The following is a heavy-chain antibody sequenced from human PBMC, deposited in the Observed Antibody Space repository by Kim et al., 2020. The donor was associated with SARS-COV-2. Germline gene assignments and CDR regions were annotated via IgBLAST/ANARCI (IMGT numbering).Heavy chain of an antibody. J-gene: IGHJ4*02. Sequence: GGSLRLSCAASGFTFSNYGMHWLRQAPGKGPEWLAVISYDGDNKYYAESVKGRFTISRDNSKNTLYLQMNSLKAEDTAVYYCAKNGGSERATSPWTPFDHWGQGTLVPVSS. V-gene: IGHV3-30*18. CDR1: GFTFSNYG. CDR3: AKNGGSERATSPWTPFDH. D-gene: IGHD3-10*01. CDR2: ISYDGDNK.